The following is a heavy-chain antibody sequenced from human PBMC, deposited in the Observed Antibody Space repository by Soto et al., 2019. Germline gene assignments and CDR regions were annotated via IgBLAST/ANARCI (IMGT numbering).Heavy chain of an antibody. CDR1: GFTFSSYA. Sequence: GYLRPPCAAPGFTFSSYAMTWVRQAPEKGLEWVSAITGRGTRRYYADSVKGRFTILRDNSKNTLSPQMNSLRAEDTAVYYCAKDPSRRSYDPSDHDYWGEGTLVTVSS. D-gene: IGHD3-22*01. J-gene: IGHJ4*02. CDR2: ITGRGTRR. CDR3: AKDPSRRSYDPSDHDY. V-gene: IGHV3-23*01.